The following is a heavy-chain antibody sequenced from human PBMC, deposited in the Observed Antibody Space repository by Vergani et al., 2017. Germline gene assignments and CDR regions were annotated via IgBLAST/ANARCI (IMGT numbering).Heavy chain of an antibody. Sequence: EVQLVQSGAEVKKPGAPLKISCTVSGYTFTDHYMHWVKQAPGKGLEWMGLVDPEDGETIYAEKFKGRVTIAADTSTDTAHLELSSLRSEDTAVYYCATPQTVTTRGMEVWGQGTTVIVSS. CDR3: ATPQTVTTRGMEV. D-gene: IGHD4-17*01. CDR2: VDPEDGET. V-gene: IGHV1-69-2*01. J-gene: IGHJ6*02. CDR1: GYTFTDHY.